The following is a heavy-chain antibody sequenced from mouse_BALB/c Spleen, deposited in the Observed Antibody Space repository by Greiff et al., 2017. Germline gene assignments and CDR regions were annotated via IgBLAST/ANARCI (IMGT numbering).Heavy chain of an antibody. CDR2: IWWNDNK. Sequence: QVTLKESGPGILQPSQTLSLTCSFSGFSLSTYGIGVGWIRQPSGKGLEWLAHIWWNDNKYYNTVLKSRLTISKDTSNNQVFLKIASVDTADTATYYCARIGYYGYDGAWFAYWGQGTLVTVSA. CDR3: ARIGYYGYDGAWFAY. CDR1: GFSLSTYGIG. D-gene: IGHD2-2*01. V-gene: IGHV8-11*01. J-gene: IGHJ3*01.